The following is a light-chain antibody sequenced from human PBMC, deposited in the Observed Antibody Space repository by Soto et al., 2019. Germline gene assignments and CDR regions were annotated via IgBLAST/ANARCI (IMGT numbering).Light chain of an antibody. CDR1: QSVTSNY. V-gene: IGKV3-20*01. J-gene: IGKJ1*01. CDR3: QQYGSSPGT. Sequence: EIVLTQSPGTLSSSPGERVTLSCRARQSVTSNYLAWYQQKPGQSPRLLIFGASIRDTGLPDRFSGGGSGTDFTLTISRLEPEDSAVYYCQQYGSSPGTFGQGTKVEVK. CDR2: GAS.